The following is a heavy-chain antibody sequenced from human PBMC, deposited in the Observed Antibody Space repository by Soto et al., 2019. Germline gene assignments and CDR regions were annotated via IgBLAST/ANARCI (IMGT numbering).Heavy chain of an antibody. CDR3: TGITWFRGMDV. V-gene: IGHV6-1*01. J-gene: IGHJ6*02. Sequence: TLSLTCVVSGDSVSSNSAGWNWIRQSPSRGLEWLGRTYYKSKWNNDYALSVKSRITINPDTSKNQFSLHLYSVTPEDTAVYYCTGITWFRGMDVWGQGTPVTVSS. CDR1: GDSVSSNSAG. D-gene: IGHD3-10*01. CDR2: TYYKSKWNN.